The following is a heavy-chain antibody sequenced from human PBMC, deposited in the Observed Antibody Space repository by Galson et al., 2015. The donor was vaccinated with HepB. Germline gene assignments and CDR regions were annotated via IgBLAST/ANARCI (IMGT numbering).Heavy chain of an antibody. D-gene: IGHD2-21*01. CDR1: EHTFTSYD. J-gene: IGHJ4*02. CDR2: MSPNSGNT. Sequence: SVKVSCKASEHTFTSYDFNWVRQATGQGLEWMGWMSPNSGNTGYAQKFQGRVTMTRTTSISTAYMELSSLRSEDTAVYYCARGHIRYCGGDCFFYWGQGTLVTVSS. CDR3: ARGHIRYCGGDCFFY. V-gene: IGHV1-8*01.